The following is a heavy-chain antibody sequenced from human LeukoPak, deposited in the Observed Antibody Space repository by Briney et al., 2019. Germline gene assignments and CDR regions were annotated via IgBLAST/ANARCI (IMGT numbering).Heavy chain of an antibody. J-gene: IGHJ4*02. CDR1: GYTFTSYD. CDR2: MNPNSGNT. V-gene: IGHV1-8*03. D-gene: IGHD3-10*01. CDR3: ARVAEHYYGSGSYDSSDY. Sequence: ASVKVSCKASGYTFTSYDINWVRQATGQGLEWMGWMNPNSGNTGYAQKFQGRVTITRNTSISTAYMELSSLRSEDTAVYYCARVAEHYYGSGSYDSSDYWGQGTLVTVSS.